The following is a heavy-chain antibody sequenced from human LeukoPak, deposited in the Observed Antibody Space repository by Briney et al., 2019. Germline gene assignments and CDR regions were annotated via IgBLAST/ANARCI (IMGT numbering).Heavy chain of an antibody. CDR3: SIGGYCTNGVCYTGFDY. J-gene: IGHJ4*02. D-gene: IGHD2-8*01. CDR1: GYTFTSYY. V-gene: IGHV1-46*03. Sequence: ASVKVSCKASGYTFTSYYMHWVRQAPGQGLEWMGIINPNGGSTSYAQKFQGRVTMTRDTSTSTVYMELSSLRSKDTAVYYCSIGGYCTNGVCYTGFDYWGQGTLVTVSS. CDR2: INPNGGST.